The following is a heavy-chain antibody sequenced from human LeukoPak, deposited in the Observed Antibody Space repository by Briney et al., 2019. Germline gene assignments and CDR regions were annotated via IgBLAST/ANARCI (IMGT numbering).Heavy chain of an antibody. CDR3: ARRDCTTGACRFDD. Sequence: ASVKVSCKASGHTFTNDEIHWLRQATGQGLEWMGGMNPSSGNTGYAQKFQGRLTMTRNTSISTAYMDLSSLRSDDTAVYYCARRDCTTGACRFDDWGQGARVSVSP. V-gene: IGHV1-8*01. CDR1: GHTFTNDE. D-gene: IGHD2-8*01. J-gene: IGHJ4*02. CDR2: MNPSSGNT.